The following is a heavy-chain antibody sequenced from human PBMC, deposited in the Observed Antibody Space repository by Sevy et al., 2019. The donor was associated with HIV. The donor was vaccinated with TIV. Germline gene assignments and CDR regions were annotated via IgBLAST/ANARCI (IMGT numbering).Heavy chain of an antibody. CDR2: IKQDGTDK. D-gene: IGHD2-2*01. CDR1: GFTFSSYW. J-gene: IGHJ6*02. V-gene: IGHV3-7*01. Sequence: GGSLRLSCEVSGFTFSSYWMGWVRQAPGKGVEWVANIKQDGTDKYYVDSVKGRFTISRDNAQNSLYLQMNSLRAEDTAVYYCARDGTSSTSRYYYYGMDVWGQGTTVTVSS. CDR3: ARDGTSSTSRYYYYGMDV.